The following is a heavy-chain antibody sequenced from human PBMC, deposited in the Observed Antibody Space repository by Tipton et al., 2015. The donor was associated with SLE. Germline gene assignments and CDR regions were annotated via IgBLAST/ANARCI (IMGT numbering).Heavy chain of an antibody. Sequence: SLRLSCAASGFSFSSYWMHWVRQVPGKGLVWVARINSNGRTINYADSVQGRFTISRDNAKNTLYLQMNSLRVDDTAEYHCARGDVEAGYCGRTNCYPFDYWGQGTLVTVSS. J-gene: IGHJ4*02. V-gene: IGHV3-74*01. D-gene: IGHD2-2*01. CDR1: GFSFSSYW. CDR2: INSNGRTI. CDR3: ARGDVEAGYCGRTNCYPFDY.